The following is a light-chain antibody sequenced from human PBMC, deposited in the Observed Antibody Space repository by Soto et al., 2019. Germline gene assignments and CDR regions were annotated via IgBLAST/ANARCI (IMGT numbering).Light chain of an antibody. J-gene: IGKJ5*01. Sequence: EIVLTQSPGTLSLSPGERATLSCRASHSVSSSYLAWYQQKPGQAPRLLIYGASIRATGIPDRFSGSGSGTHFTLTISRLEPEDFAVYYCQQYGSSPPITFGQGTRPEIK. CDR2: GAS. CDR3: QQYGSSPPIT. V-gene: IGKV3-20*01. CDR1: HSVSSSY.